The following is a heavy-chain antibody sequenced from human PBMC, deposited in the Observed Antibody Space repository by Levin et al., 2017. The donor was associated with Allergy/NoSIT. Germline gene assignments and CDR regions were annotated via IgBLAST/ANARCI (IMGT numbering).Heavy chain of an antibody. V-gene: IGHV1-69*06. J-gene: IGHJ4*02. Sequence: KISCKASGGTFSSYAISWVRQAPGQGLEWMGGIIPIFGTANYAQKFQGRVTITADKSTSTAYMELSSLRSEDTAVYYCASFLIAAAGTTSFDYWGQGTLVTVSS. CDR3: ASFLIAAAGTTSFDY. CDR2: IIPIFGTA. CDR1: GGTFSSYA. D-gene: IGHD6-13*01.